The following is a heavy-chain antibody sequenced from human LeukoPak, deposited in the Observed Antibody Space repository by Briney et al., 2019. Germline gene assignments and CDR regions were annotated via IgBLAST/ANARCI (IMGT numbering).Heavy chain of an antibody. D-gene: IGHD3-3*01. V-gene: IGHV3-48*01. CDR2: ISSSSSTI. Sequence: GGSLRLSCAASGFTFSSYAMHWVRQAPGKGLEWVSYISSSSSTIYYADSVKGRFTISRDNAKNSLYLQMNSLRAEDTAVYYCARDFDYDFWSGYSVTPSMGYFDYWGQGTLVTVSS. CDR3: ARDFDYDFWSGYSVTPSMGYFDY. J-gene: IGHJ4*02. CDR1: GFTFSSYA.